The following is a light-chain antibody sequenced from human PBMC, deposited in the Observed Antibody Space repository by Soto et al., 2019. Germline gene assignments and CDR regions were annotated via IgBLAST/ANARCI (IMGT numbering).Light chain of an antibody. Sequence: QSVLTQPPSASGTPGQRVTISCSGSSSNIGSNTVNWYQQLPGTAPKLLIYSNDQRPSGVPDRFSGSKSGTSASLAISGLQSEDEADYSRAAWDDSLSGWVFGGGTQLTVL. V-gene: IGLV1-44*01. CDR2: SND. CDR3: AAWDDSLSGWV. CDR1: SSNIGSNT. J-gene: IGLJ3*02.